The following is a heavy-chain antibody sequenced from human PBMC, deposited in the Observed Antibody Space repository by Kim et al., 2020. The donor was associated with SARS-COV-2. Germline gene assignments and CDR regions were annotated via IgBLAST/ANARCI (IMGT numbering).Heavy chain of an antibody. Sequence: GGSLRLSCAASGFTFSSYAMSWVRQAPGKGLEWVSVISGTAPNTYYADSVKGRFTISRDNSKNTLYLQMNSLRAEDTAIYYCARRGSYLDYWGQGTLVIVSS. CDR1: GFTFSSYA. J-gene: IGHJ4*02. V-gene: IGHV3-23*01. CDR2: ISGTAPNT. D-gene: IGHD3-16*01. CDR3: ARRGSYLDY.